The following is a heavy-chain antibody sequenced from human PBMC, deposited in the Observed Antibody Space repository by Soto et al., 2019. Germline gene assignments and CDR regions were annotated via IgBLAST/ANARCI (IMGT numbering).Heavy chain of an antibody. CDR1: GFTFSSYA. V-gene: IGHV3-23*01. CDR2: ISGSGDST. Sequence: EVHLLESGGGSAQPGGSLRLSCAASGFTFSSYAMSWVRQAPGKGLEWVSVISGSGDSTYYAGSVKGRFTISRDNSQNTLYLQMHSLRAEDTAVYYCAKDHPVSPHENWGQGTLVTVSS. J-gene: IGHJ4*02. CDR3: AKDHPVSPHEN.